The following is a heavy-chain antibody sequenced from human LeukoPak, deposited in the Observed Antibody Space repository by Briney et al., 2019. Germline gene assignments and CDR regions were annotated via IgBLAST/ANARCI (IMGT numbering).Heavy chain of an antibody. V-gene: IGHV4-59*08. J-gene: IGHJ6*02. CDR2: IYYSGST. Sequence: SETLSLTCTVSGGSISSYYWSWIRQPPGKGLEWIGYIYYSGSTNYNPSLKSRVTISVDTSKNQFSLKLSSVTAADTAVYYCARSLSTYYYYGMDVWGQGTTVTASS. CDR1: GGSISSYY. CDR3: ARSLSTYYYYGMDV. D-gene: IGHD2-2*01.